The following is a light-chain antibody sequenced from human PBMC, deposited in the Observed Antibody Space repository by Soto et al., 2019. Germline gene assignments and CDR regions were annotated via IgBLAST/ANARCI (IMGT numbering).Light chain of an antibody. CDR3: SLYTSENAYV. J-gene: IGLJ1*01. CDR1: STDFVGYNR. V-gene: IGLV2-18*01. Sequence: QSALTQPPSVSGSPGQSVTISCTGTSTDFVGYNRVSWYQQPPGTALKLMIYEVSKRPSGVPDRFSGSKSGNTASLTISGLQAADEADYYCSLYTSENAYVFGTGTKLTVL. CDR2: EVS.